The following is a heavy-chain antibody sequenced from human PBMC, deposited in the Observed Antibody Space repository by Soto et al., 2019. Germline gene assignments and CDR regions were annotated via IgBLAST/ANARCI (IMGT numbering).Heavy chain of an antibody. J-gene: IGHJ6*02. CDR2: ISYDGSNK. Sequence: GGSLRLSCAACGFTFSSYGMNGVRQAPGKGLEWVAVISYDGSNKYYADSVKGRFTISRDNSKNTLYLQMNSLRAEDTAVYYCAKDLNYDFWSGYGMDVWGQGTTVTVSS. CDR3: AKDLNYDFWSGYGMDV. D-gene: IGHD3-3*01. V-gene: IGHV3-30*18. CDR1: GFTFSSYG.